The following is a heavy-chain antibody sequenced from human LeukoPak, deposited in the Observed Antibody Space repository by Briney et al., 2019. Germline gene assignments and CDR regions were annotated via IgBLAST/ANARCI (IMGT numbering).Heavy chain of an antibody. CDR2: ISGSGGST. CDR1: GFTFSSYA. CDR3: AKYHSSGWYRSFDH. J-gene: IGHJ4*02. D-gene: IGHD6-19*01. V-gene: IGHV3-23*01. Sequence: GGSLRLSCAASGFTFSSYAMSWVRQAPGKGLEWVSEISGSGGSTYYADSVKGRFTISRDNSKKTLFLQMNSLRAEDTAVYYCAKYHSSGWYRSFDHWGQGTLVTVSS.